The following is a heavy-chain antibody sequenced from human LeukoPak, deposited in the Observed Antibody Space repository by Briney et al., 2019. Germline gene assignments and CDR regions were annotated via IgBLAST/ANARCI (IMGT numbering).Heavy chain of an antibody. Sequence: PGGSLRLSCAASGFTFDDYAMHWVRQAPGKGLEWVSGISWNSGSIGYADSVKGRFTISRDNAKNSLYLQMNSLRAEDMALYYCAKDPSLGSKPYYFDVWGRGTLVTVSS. J-gene: IGHJ2*01. V-gene: IGHV3-9*03. CDR3: AKDPSLGSKPYYFDV. CDR2: ISWNSGSI. CDR1: GFTFDDYA.